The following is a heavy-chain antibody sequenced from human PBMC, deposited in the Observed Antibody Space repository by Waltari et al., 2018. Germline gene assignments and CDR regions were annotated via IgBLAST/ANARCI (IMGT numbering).Heavy chain of an antibody. J-gene: IGHJ4*02. V-gene: IGHV3-66*02. CDR2: IYSGGRT. CDR3: ARGWLVPIDY. Sequence: EVQLVASGGGLVQPGGSLRLPCAAPGFTVSSNYMSWVRQAPGKVLEWVSVIYSGGRTYYADSVKGRFTISRDKSKNTLYLQMNSLRAEDTAVYYCARGWLVPIDYWGQGTLVTVSS. CDR1: GFTVSSNY. D-gene: IGHD6-19*01.